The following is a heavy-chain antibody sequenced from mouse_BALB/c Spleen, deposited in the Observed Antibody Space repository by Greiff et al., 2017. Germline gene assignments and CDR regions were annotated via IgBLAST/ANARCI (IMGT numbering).Heavy chain of an antibody. CDR2: IDPANGNT. V-gene: IGHV14-3*02. J-gene: IGHJ2*01. CDR3: ASHYYGRGFDY. CDR1: GFNIKDTY. Sequence: EVQLQQSGAELVKPGASVKLSCTASGFNIKDTYMHWVKQRPEQGLEWIGRIDPANGNTKYDPKFQGKATITADTSSNTAYLQLSSLTSEDTAVYYCASHYYGRGFDYWGQGTTLTVSS. D-gene: IGHD1-1*01.